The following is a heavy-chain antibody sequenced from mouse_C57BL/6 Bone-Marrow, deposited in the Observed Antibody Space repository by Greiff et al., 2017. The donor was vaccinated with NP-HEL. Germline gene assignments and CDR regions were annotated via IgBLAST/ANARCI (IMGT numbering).Heavy chain of an antibody. J-gene: IGHJ3*01. Sequence: QVQLQQPGAELVKPGASVKLSCKASGYTFTSYWMHWVKQRPGQGLEWIGMIHPNSGSTNYNEKFKSKAPLTVDKSSSTAYMQLSSLTSEDSAVYYCAYDGYYRGFAYWGQGTLVTVSA. V-gene: IGHV1-64*01. CDR1: GYTFTSYW. CDR3: AYDGYYRGFAY. CDR2: IHPNSGST. D-gene: IGHD2-3*01.